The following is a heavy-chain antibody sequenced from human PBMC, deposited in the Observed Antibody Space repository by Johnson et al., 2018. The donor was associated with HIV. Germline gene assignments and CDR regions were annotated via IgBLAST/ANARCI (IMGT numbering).Heavy chain of an antibody. V-gene: IGHV3-20*04. CDR3: ARSPFIAAAGTNAFDI. D-gene: IGHD6-13*01. CDR1: GFSFDDYG. J-gene: IGHJ3*02. CDR2: SNWDGGST. Sequence: EVQLVESGGVVVQTGGSLRLSCAASGFSFDDYGMSWVRQAPGKGLEWVSGSNWDGGSTDYANSVKGRFTISRDNAKNSLFLQMNSLRAEDTAVYYCARSPFIAAAGTNAFDIWGQGTMVTVSS.